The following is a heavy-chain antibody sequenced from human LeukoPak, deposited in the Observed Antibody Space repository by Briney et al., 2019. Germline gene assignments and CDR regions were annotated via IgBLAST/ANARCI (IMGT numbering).Heavy chain of an antibody. CDR3: ARGDGYNYPFDY. CDR2: IYYSGST. V-gene: IGHV4-59*01. CDR1: GGSISTY. D-gene: IGHD5-24*01. Sequence: SETLSLTCTVSGGSISTYWSWMRQPPGKGLEWIGYIYYSGSTNYNPSLRSRVTISVDTSRDQFSLRLSSVTAADTAVYYCARGDGYNYPFDYWGQGTLVTVSS. J-gene: IGHJ4*02.